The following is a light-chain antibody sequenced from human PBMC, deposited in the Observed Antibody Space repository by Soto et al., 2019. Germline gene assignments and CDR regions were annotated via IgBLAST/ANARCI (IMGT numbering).Light chain of an antibody. CDR2: WAS. CDR3: QQSYSIPWT. CDR1: QTVLYSSTNENY. Sequence: DIVMTQSPDSLAVSLGTSSTINCKSSQTVLYSSTNENYLAWYQLKPGQPPKLLISWASTRESGVPDRFSGSGSGTDFTLTISSLQPEDFATYYCQQSYSIPWTFGQGTKVDI. J-gene: IGKJ1*01. V-gene: IGKV4-1*01.